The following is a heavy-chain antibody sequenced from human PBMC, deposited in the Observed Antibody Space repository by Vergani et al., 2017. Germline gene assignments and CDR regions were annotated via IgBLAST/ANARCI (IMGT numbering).Heavy chain of an antibody. Sequence: QVQLQESGPGLVKPSETLSLTCSVSGDSMNTYYWTWIRQPPGKGLDWIGYIYDSGDTKYNPSLKSRVTMSLDTSKNQFSLNLTSVTAADTAVYYCARGRGDNWYFDLWGRGTLVTVSS. J-gene: IGHJ2*01. D-gene: IGHD3-10*01. CDR1: GDSMNTYY. CDR2: IYDSGDT. CDR3: ARGRGDNWYFDL. V-gene: IGHV4-59*08.